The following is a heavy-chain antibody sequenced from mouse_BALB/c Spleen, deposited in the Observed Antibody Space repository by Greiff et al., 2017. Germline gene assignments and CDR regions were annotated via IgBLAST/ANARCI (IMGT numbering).Heavy chain of an antibody. CDR1: GFTFSSYG. Sequence: EVMLVESGGGLVQPGGSLKLSCAASGFTFSSYGMSWVRQTPDKRLELVATINSNGGSTYYPDSVKGRFTISRDNAKNTLYLQMSSLKSEDTAMYYCARGDYYYGYDVAWFAYWGQGTLVTVSA. J-gene: IGHJ3*01. V-gene: IGHV5-6-3*01. CDR3: ARGDYYYGYDVAWFAY. D-gene: IGHD2-2*01. CDR2: INSNGGST.